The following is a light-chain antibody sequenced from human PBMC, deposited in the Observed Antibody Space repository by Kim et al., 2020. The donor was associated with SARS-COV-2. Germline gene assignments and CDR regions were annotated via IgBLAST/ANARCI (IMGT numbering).Light chain of an antibody. Sequence: PGERATLSCRASQNIDAYLAWYQQRPGQAPRLLGYDASNRATGVPDRFSGSGSGTDFTLTISSLEPEDFSIYYCQQRNSWPPAVTFGGGTKVDIK. CDR1: QNIDAY. J-gene: IGKJ4*01. CDR2: DAS. CDR3: QQRNSWPPAVT. V-gene: IGKV3-11*01.